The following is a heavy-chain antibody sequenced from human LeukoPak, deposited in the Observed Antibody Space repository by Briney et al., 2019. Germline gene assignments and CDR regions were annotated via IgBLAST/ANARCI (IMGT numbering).Heavy chain of an antibody. Sequence: GGSLRLSCAASGFTFSTYAMSWVRQAPGKGLEWVSTVSGDGGIRYYADSVKGRFTISRDNSKNTLDLQMNNLRVEDTALYYCAKPPPDSSSWLFDYWGQGTLVTVSS. D-gene: IGHD6-13*01. CDR3: AKPPPDSSSWLFDY. V-gene: IGHV3-23*01. J-gene: IGHJ4*02. CDR2: VSGDGGIR. CDR1: GFTFSTYA.